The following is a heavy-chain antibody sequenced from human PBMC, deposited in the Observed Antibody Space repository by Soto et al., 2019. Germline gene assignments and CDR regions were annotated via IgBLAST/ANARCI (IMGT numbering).Heavy chain of an antibody. D-gene: IGHD6-13*01. CDR3: ARERRRRDPFTLYSRSSVDY. V-gene: IGHV3-33*01. J-gene: IGHJ4*02. CDR1: GFTFSSYG. Sequence: QVQLVESGGGVVQPGRSLRLSCAASGFTFSSYGMHWVRQAPGKGLELAAVIWYDGSNKYYADSVKGRFTISRDNSKNTLYLQMNSLRAEDTAVYYCARERRRRDPFTLYSRSSVDYWGQGTLVTVSS. CDR2: IWYDGSNK.